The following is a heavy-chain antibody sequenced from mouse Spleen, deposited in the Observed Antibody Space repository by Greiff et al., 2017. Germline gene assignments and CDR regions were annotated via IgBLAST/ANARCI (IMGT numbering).Heavy chain of an antibody. CDR2: INPNNGGT. V-gene: IGHV1-26*01. CDR1: GYTFTDYY. J-gene: IGHJ2*01. Sequence: VQLQQSGPELVKPGASVKISCKASGYTFTDYYMNWVKQSHGKSLEWIGDINPNNGGTSYNQKFKGKATLTVDKSSSTAYMELRSLTSEDSAVYYCAREDYYYDGSRDYWGQGTTLTVSS. D-gene: IGHD1-1*01. CDR3: AREDYYYDGSRDY.